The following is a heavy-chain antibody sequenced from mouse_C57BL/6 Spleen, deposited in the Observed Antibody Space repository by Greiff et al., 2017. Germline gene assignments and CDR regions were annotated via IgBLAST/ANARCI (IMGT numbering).Heavy chain of an antibody. V-gene: IGHV1-80*01. CDR3: AREGYYSAWFAY. CDR2: IYPGDGDT. CDR1: GYAFSSYW. D-gene: IGHD2-3*01. Sequence: QVQLKESGAELVKPGASVKISCKASGYAFSSYWMNWVKQRPGKGLEWIGQIYPGDGDTNYNGKFKGKATLTADKSSSTAYMQLSSLTSEDSAVYFCAREGYYSAWFAYWGQGTLVTVSA. J-gene: IGHJ3*01.